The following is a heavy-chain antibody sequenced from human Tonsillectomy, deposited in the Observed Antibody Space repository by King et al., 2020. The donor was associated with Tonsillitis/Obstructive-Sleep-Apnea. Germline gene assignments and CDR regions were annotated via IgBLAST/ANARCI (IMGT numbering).Heavy chain of an antibody. J-gene: IGHJ6*03. CDR1: GFTFDDYA. V-gene: IGHV3-9*01. CDR2: ISWNSGSI. D-gene: IGHD3-3*01. Sequence: QLVQSGGGLVQPGRSLRLSCAASGFTFDDYAMHWVRQAPGKGLEWVSGISWNSGSIGYADSVKGRFTISRDNAKNSLYLQMNSLRAEDTALYYCATASRDFWSYENFYYMDVWGKGTTVTVSS. CDR3: ATASRDFWSYENFYYMDV.